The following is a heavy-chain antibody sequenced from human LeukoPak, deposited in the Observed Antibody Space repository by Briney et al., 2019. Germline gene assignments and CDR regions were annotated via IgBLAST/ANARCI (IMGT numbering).Heavy chain of an antibody. Sequence: GGSLRLSCTASGFTFGDYAMSWVRQAPGKGLEWVGFIRSKAYGGTTEYAASVKGRFTISRDDSKSIAYLQMNSLKTEDTAVYYCARDGGVVRGVISYNWFDPWGQGTLVTVSS. CDR1: GFTFGDYA. J-gene: IGHJ5*02. CDR3: ARDGGVVRGVISYNWFDP. V-gene: IGHV3-49*04. D-gene: IGHD3-10*01. CDR2: IRSKAYGGTT.